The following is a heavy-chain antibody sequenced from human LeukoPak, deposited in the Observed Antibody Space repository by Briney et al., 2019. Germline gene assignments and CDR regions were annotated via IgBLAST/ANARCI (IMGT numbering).Heavy chain of an antibody. J-gene: IGHJ4*02. D-gene: IGHD6-19*01. V-gene: IGHV4-59*08. CDR3: ARGRRGYSSGWYLPPFDY. Sequence: SETLSLTCTVSGGSISSYYWSWIRQPPGKGLEWIGYIYYSGSTNYNPSLKSRVTISVDTSKNQFSLKLSSVTAADTAVYYCARGRRGYSSGWYLPPFDYWGQGTLVTVSS. CDR2: IYYSGST. CDR1: GGSISSYY.